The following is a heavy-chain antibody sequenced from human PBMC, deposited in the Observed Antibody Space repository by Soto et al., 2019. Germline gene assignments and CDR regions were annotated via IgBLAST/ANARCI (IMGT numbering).Heavy chain of an antibody. V-gene: IGHV1-2*02. CDR2: INPNSGGT. CDR3: ARRYCSGGSCYLDY. Sequence: ASVKVSCKASGYTFTGYYVHWVRQAPGQGLEWMGWINPNSGGTNYAQKFQGRVTMTRDTSISTAYMELSRLRSDDTAVYYCARRYCSGGSCYLDYWGQGTLVTVSS. D-gene: IGHD2-15*01. CDR1: GYTFTGYY. J-gene: IGHJ4*02.